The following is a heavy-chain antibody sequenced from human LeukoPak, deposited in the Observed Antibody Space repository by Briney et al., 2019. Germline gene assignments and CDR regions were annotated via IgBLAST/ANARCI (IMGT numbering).Heavy chain of an antibody. CDR1: GFIISYW. J-gene: IGHJ4*02. CDR3: ARLGGSSPVDY. CDR2: IDSDGSST. D-gene: IGHD6-6*01. Sequence: PGGSLRLSCAASGFIISYWMHRVRQAPGKGLVWVARIDSDGSSTTYVDSVKGRFTISRDTAKNPLSLQMNTLRAADTAVYYCARLGGSSPVDYWGQGTLVTVSS. V-gene: IGHV3-74*01.